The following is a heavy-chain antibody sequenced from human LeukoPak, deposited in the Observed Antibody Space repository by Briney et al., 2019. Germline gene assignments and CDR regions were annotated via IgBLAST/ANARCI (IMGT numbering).Heavy chain of an antibody. J-gene: IGHJ4*02. Sequence: GGSLCLSCAASGFTFSSYEMNWVRQAPGKGLEWVSYISSSGSTIYYADSVKGRFTISRDNAKNSLYLQMNSLRAEDTAVYYCARDPAYYDSSSYYSWGQGTLVIV. CDR3: ARDPAYYDSSSYYS. CDR1: GFTFSSYE. D-gene: IGHD3-22*01. CDR2: ISSSGSTI. V-gene: IGHV3-48*03.